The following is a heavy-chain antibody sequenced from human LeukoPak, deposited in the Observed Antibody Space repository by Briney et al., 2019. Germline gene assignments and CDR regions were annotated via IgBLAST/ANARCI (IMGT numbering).Heavy chain of an antibody. CDR2: IWHSGHT. D-gene: IGHD6-13*01. V-gene: IGHV4-30-2*01. Sequence: PSETLSLTCAVSGGSISSGDYSWSWIRQPSGSGLEWIGYIWHSGHTNYNPSLRSRVTISVARSNNQFSLRLSSVTAADTAVYYCARARESMATAGSYFDYWGQGTLVTVSS. J-gene: IGHJ4*02. CDR1: GGSISSGDYS. CDR3: ARARESMATAGSYFDY.